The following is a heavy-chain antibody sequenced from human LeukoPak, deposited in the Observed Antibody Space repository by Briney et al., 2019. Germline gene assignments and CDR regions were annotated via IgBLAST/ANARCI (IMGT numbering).Heavy chain of an antibody. Sequence: GGSLRLSCAASGFTFSSYWMHSVRHAPGKGLVWVSRIKSDGSSTTYADSVKGRFTISRDNAKNTLYLQMNSLRAEDTAVYYCATNYYGSGPDHWGQGTLVTVSS. CDR3: ATNYYGSGPDH. D-gene: IGHD3-10*01. J-gene: IGHJ4*02. V-gene: IGHV3-74*01. CDR1: GFTFSSYW. CDR2: IKSDGSST.